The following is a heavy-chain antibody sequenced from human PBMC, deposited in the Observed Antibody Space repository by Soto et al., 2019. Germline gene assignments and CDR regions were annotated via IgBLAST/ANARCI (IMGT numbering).Heavy chain of an antibody. CDR1: GLTFISYW. CDR2: INSDGTTI. CDR3: ARGSKGYYGLDV. J-gene: IGHJ6*02. Sequence: GGSLRLSCAASGLTFISYWMHWVRQAPGKGLVWVSRINSDGTTINYADFVKGRFTISRDNAKNTLYLQMNSLRADDTAVYYCARGSKGYYGLDVWGQGTTVTVSS. V-gene: IGHV3-74*01.